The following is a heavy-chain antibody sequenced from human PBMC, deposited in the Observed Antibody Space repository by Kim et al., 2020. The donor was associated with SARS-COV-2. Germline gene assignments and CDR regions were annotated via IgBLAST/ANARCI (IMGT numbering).Heavy chain of an antibody. Sequence: GGSLRLSCAASGFTFSNYAMSWVRQAPGKGLERVSTIGGSGVTTYYADSVKGRFTISRDHSKNNLYLQMSSLTAEDTAVYYCAKMGLRLRPDYWGQGTL. D-gene: IGHD5-12*01. CDR1: GFTFSNYA. J-gene: IGHJ4*02. V-gene: IGHV3-23*01. CDR3: AKMGLRLRPDY. CDR2: IGGSGVTT.